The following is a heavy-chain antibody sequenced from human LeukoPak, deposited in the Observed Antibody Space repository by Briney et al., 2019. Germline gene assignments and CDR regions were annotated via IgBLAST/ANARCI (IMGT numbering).Heavy chain of an antibody. V-gene: IGHV4-4*07. Sequence: SETLSLTCTVSGGSISNYYWSWIRQPAGKGLEWIGRIYSTGSTNYNPSLQSRVTMSVDTSKNQFSLKLSPVTAADTAVYFCARDDGSSGYRWFDPWGQGTLVIVSS. CDR2: IYSTGST. D-gene: IGHD3-22*01. CDR1: GGSISNYY. CDR3: ARDDGSSGYRWFDP. J-gene: IGHJ5*02.